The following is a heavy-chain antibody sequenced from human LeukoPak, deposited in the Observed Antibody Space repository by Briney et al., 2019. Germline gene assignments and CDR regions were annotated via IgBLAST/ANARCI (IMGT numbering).Heavy chain of an antibody. Sequence: SETLSLTCTVSGGSISSYYWSWIRQPPGKGLEWIGYIYYSGSTNYNPSLKSRVTISVDTSKNQFFLKLSSVTAADTAVYYCARVKRYSYGSYFDYWGQGTLVTVSS. CDR3: ARVKRYSYGSYFDY. D-gene: IGHD5-18*01. V-gene: IGHV4-59*01. J-gene: IGHJ4*02. CDR1: GGSISSYY. CDR2: IYYSGST.